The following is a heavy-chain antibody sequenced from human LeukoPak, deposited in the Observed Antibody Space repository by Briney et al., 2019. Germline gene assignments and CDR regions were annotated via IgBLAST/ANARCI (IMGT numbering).Heavy chain of an antibody. CDR2: IRHDGSNK. Sequence: GGTLRLSCAASGFTFSSYGMHWVRQAPGKGLEWVAFIRHDGSNKYYADSVKGRFTISRDNSKNTLYLQMNSPRAEDTAVYYCAELGITMIGGVWGKGTTVTISS. V-gene: IGHV3-30*02. CDR1: GFTFSSYG. J-gene: IGHJ6*04. CDR3: AELGITMIGGV. D-gene: IGHD3-10*02.